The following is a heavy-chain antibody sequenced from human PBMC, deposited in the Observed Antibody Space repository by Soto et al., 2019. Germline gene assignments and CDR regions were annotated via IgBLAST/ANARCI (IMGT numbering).Heavy chain of an antibody. CDR1: GYSFTSYW. CDR3: ARRGDGLGNLFHYGMDV. V-gene: IGHV5-51*01. Sequence: PGESLKFSCKGSGYSFTSYWIGWVLQMPGKGLEWMGIIYPGDSDTRYSPSFQGQVTISADKSISTAYLQWSSLKASDTAMYYCARRGDGLGNLFHYGMDVWGQGTTVTVS. J-gene: IGHJ6*02. D-gene: IGHD7-27*01. CDR2: IYPGDSDT.